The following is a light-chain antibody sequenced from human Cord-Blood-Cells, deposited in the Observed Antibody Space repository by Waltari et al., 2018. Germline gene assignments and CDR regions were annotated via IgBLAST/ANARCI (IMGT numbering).Light chain of an antibody. V-gene: IGLV2-14*01. CDR3: SSYTSSSTPLYV. CDR2: EVS. J-gene: IGLJ1*01. Sequence: QSALTQPASVSGSPGQSLTISCTGTSSHVGGYNYVSWYQQHPGKAPKLMSYEVSNRPSGVYNRFSGSESGNTAALTISGLQAEDEADYYCSSYTSSSTPLYVFGTGTKVTVL. CDR1: SSHVGGYNY.